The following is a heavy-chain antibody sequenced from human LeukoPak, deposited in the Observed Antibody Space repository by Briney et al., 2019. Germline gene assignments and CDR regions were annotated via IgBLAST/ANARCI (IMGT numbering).Heavy chain of an antibody. Sequence: SETLSLTCAVSGGSISSGGYSWSWIRQPPGTGLEWIGYIYHSGSTYYNPSLKSRVTISVDRSKNQFSLKLSSVTAADTAVYYCAREYYYGMDVWGQGTTVTISS. CDR2: IYHSGST. J-gene: IGHJ6*02. V-gene: IGHV4-30-2*01. CDR3: AREYYYGMDV. CDR1: GGSISSGGYS.